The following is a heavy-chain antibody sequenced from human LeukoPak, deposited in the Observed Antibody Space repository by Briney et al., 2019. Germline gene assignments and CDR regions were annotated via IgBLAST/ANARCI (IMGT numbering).Heavy chain of an antibody. CDR2: LYHSGNT. D-gene: IGHD3-22*01. Sequence: SETLSLTCTVSGSSISSNYYWDWIRQPPGQGLEWIGSLYHSGNTYYNPSLKSRATISVDTSKNQFSLKLTSVTAADTAVYYCTRAASSGPLFTYHMDVWGKGTTVTVSS. CDR3: TRAASSGPLFTYHMDV. V-gene: IGHV4-38-2*02. CDR1: GSSISSNYY. J-gene: IGHJ6*03.